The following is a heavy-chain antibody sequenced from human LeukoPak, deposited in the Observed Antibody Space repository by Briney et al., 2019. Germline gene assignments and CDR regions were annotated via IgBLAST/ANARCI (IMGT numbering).Heavy chain of an antibody. CDR3: ARRRGVHYGMYYYYYMDV. CDR1: GGSISSYY. V-gene: IGHV4-59*12. D-gene: IGHD4-17*01. CDR2: IYYSGST. J-gene: IGHJ6*03. Sequence: SSATLSLTCTVAGGSISSYYWSWIRQPPGKGLEWIGYIYYSGSTNYNPSLKSRVTISGDTSKNQLSLKLSSVTAADTAVYYCARRRGVHYGMYYYYYMDVWGKGTTVTVSS.